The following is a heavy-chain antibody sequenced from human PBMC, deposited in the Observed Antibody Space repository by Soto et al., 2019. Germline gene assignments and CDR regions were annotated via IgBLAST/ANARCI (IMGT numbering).Heavy chain of an antibody. D-gene: IGHD2-15*01. V-gene: IGHV3-23*01. CDR1: GFTFSSYA. CDR2: ISGSGGST. Sequence: GGSLRLSCAASGFTFSSYAMRWVRQAPGKGLEWVSAISGSGGSTYYADSVKGRFTISRDNSKNTLYLQMNSLRAEDTAVYYCASVVVVAATPGFFDYWGQGTLVTVSS. J-gene: IGHJ4*02. CDR3: ASVVVVAATPGFFDY.